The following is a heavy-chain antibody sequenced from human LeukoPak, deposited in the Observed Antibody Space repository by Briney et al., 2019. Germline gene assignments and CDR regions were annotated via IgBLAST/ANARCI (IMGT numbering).Heavy chain of an antibody. Sequence: SETLSLTCTVSGGSISSYYWSWIRQPPGKGLEWIGYIYYSGSTNYNPSLKSRVTISVDTSKNQFSLKLSSVTAADTAVYYCARSIVGASYLFDYWGQGTLVTVSS. D-gene: IGHD1-26*01. V-gene: IGHV4-59*01. CDR2: IYYSGST. J-gene: IGHJ4*02. CDR1: GGSISSYY. CDR3: ARSIVGASYLFDY.